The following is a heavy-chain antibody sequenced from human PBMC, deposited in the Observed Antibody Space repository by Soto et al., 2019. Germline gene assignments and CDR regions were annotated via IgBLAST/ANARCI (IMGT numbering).Heavy chain of an antibody. D-gene: IGHD3-22*01. Sequence: SETLRVTCALYLYYISSGYYWGWLRQPPVNALGWIASIYHGGSTYYNPSLNGRVTLSIDMTSNHVSLILNSVTAADTAVYYCARVWPWVPYYYDSSPYNFENWFDPWGQGTMVTCSS. V-gene: IGHV4-38-2*01. CDR2: IYHGGST. CDR3: ARVWPWVPYYYDSSPYNFENWFDP. CDR1: LYYISSGYY. J-gene: IGHJ5*02.